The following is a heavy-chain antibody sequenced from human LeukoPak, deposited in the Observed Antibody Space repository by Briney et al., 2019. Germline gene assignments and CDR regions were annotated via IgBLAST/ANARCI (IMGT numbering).Heavy chain of an antibody. V-gene: IGHV4-59*12. J-gene: IGHJ3*01. D-gene: IGHD6-13*01. Sequence: SETLSLTCTVSGGSISGYYWSWIRQPPGKGLEWIGYIYYSGSTNYNPSLKSRVTISVDTSKNQFSLKLSSVTAADTAVYYCARVAVIAAAGNTFDFWGQGTMVTVSS. CDR2: IYYSGST. CDR1: GGSISGYY. CDR3: ARVAVIAAAGNTFDF.